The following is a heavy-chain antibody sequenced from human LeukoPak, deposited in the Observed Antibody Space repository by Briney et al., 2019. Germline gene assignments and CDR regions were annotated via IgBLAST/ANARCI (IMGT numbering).Heavy chain of an antibody. CDR3: ARVGSGSWSAEYFQH. V-gene: IGHV1-2*02. J-gene: IGHJ1*01. CDR2: INPNSGGT. Sequence: ASVKVSCKASGYTFTGYYMHWVRQAPGQGLEWMGWINPNSGGTNYAQKFQGRVTMTRDTSTSTAYMELSRLRSDDTAVYYCARVGSGSWSAEYFQHWGQGTLVTVSS. D-gene: IGHD6-13*01. CDR1: GYTFTGYY.